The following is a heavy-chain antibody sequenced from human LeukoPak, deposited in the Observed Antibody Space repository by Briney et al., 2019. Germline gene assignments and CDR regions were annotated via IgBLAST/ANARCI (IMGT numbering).Heavy chain of an antibody. D-gene: IGHD6-13*01. CDR2: ITGSGGNT. CDR3: AKAASSSWPSYYYGMDV. CDR1: GFILSSYS. V-gene: IGHV3-23*01. J-gene: IGHJ6*02. Sequence: PGGSLRLSCAASGFILSSYSISWVRQAPGEGLEWVSVITGSGGNTYYADSVKGRFTISKDNSKNTVYLQMSSLRVDDTAVYYCAKAASSSWPSYYYGMDVWGQGTTVTVSS.